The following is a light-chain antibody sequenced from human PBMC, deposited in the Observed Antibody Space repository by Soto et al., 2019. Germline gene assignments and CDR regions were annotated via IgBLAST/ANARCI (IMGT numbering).Light chain of an antibody. CDR2: EVS. J-gene: IGLJ3*02. V-gene: IGLV2-8*01. CDR3: SSYAGSNSWV. Sequence: QSVLTQPPSASGSPGQSVTISCTGTSSDVGGYNCVSWYQQHPGKAPKLMIYEVSKRPSGVPDRFSGSKSGNTASLTVSGLQAEDEADYYCSSYAGSNSWVFGGGTKLTVL. CDR1: SSDVGGYNC.